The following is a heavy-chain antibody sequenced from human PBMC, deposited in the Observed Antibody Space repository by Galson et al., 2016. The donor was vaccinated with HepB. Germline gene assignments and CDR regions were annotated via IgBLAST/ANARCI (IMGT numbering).Heavy chain of an antibody. CDR3: ARGASRLLFCLDV. CDR2: ISGSGENT. J-gene: IGHJ6*02. V-gene: IGHV3-23*01. CDR1: GLIFSRYG. D-gene: IGHD2-21*02. Sequence: SLRLSCAASGLIFSRYGMSWVRQAPGKGLEWVAGISGSGENTYYADSLKGRFTISRDNSKNIQSLQMNSLRPEDTAVYYCARGASRLLFCLDVWGQGTTVTVSS.